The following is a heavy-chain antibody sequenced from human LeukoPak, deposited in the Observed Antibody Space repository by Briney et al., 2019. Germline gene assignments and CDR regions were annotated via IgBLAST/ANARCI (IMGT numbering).Heavy chain of an antibody. CDR1: GFTFSSYA. CDR3: ANPLVSYYYDISGYGGY. Sequence: GGSLRLSCAASGFTFSSYAMCWVRQAPGKGLEWVSAISGSGDRTYYSDSVKGRFTISRDNSKNTLYVQMNSLRAEDTAVYYCANPLVSYYYDISGYGGYGGQGPLVTVSS. D-gene: IGHD3-22*01. J-gene: IGHJ4*02. V-gene: IGHV3-23*01. CDR2: ISGSGDRT.